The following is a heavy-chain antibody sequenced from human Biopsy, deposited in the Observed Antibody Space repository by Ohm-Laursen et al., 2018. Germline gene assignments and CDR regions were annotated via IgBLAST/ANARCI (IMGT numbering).Heavy chain of an antibody. CDR2: ISALNSNR. D-gene: IGHD3-22*01. J-gene: IGHJ6*02. V-gene: IGHV1-18*01. Sequence: TFDSYGVTWVRQPPGQGLEWMGWISALNSNRNYAQKLQGRVTMTTDTSTSTAYMELRSLRTDDTAVYFCAREEYNSGYDYYGMDVWGQGTMVTVSS. CDR3: AREEYNSGYDYYGMDV. CDR1: TFDSYG.